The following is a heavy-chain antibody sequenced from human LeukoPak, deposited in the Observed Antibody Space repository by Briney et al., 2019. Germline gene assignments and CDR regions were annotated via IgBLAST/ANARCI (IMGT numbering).Heavy chain of an antibody. D-gene: IGHD6-19*01. CDR1: GGSISSGSYY. Sequence: SETLSLTCTVSGGSISSGSYYWSWIRQPAGKGLEWIGRIYTSGSTNYNPSLKSRVTISVDTSKNQFPLKLSSVTAADTAVYYCARALGSGWYYFHYWGQGTLVTVSS. CDR2: IYTSGST. J-gene: IGHJ4*02. V-gene: IGHV4-61*02. CDR3: ARALGSGWYYFHY.